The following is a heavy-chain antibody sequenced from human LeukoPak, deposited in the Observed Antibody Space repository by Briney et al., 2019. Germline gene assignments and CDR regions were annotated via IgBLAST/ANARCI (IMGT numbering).Heavy chain of an antibody. Sequence: AGGSLRLSCAASGFTVNSYYMGWVRQAPGKGLEWVSVIYSGGDTYYADSVKGRFTISRDNSKNMIYLEMSSLKAEDTAVYYCAKERSLEIAVAGTIFDYWGQGTLVTVSS. D-gene: IGHD6-19*01. CDR3: AKERSLEIAVAGTIFDY. V-gene: IGHV3-66*01. CDR2: IYSGGDT. J-gene: IGHJ4*02. CDR1: GFTVNSYY.